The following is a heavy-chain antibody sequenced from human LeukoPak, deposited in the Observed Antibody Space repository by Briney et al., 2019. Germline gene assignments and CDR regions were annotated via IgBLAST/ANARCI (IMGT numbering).Heavy chain of an antibody. Sequence: ASVKVSCKASGYTFNSYGINWVRQAPGQGLEWMGWISGYNGNTNYAQKLQGRVTMTTDTSTSKVYMYLSSLRSTYTAVYFFSRGSGWYQDYWGQGTLVTVSS. CDR1: GYTFNSYG. CDR3: SRGSGWYQDY. J-gene: IGHJ4*02. D-gene: IGHD6-19*01. V-gene: IGHV1-18*01. CDR2: ISGYNGNT.